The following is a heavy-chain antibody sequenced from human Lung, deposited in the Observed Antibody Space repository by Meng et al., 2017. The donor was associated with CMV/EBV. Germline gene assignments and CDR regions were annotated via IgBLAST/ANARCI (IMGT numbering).Heavy chain of an antibody. CDR2: INPNSGGT. CDR1: GYTFTGYY. Sequence: SVXVSCNASGYTFTGYYMHWVRQAPGQGLEWMGWINPNSGGTNYAQKFQGRVTMTRDTSISTAYMELSRLRSDDTAVYYCARDLSAASIDYWGQGTLVTVSS. V-gene: IGHV1-2*02. CDR3: ARDLSAASIDY. J-gene: IGHJ4*02.